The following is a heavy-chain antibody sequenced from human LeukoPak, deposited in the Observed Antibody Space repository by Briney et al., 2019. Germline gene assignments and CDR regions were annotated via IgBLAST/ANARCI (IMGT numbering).Heavy chain of an antibody. D-gene: IGHD2-21*02. CDR2: THHIGNT. Sequence: ADTLSLTCAVSGYSISSSNYWGWIRQPPGKGLEWIGNTHHIGNTDYNPSLRNRVTISLDTSKSQFSLKLSSVTAADTAVYYCARVLIVVVTEEYDAFDIWGQGTMVTVSS. CDR3: ARVLIVVVTEEYDAFDI. CDR1: GYSISSSNY. J-gene: IGHJ3*02. V-gene: IGHV4-38-2*01.